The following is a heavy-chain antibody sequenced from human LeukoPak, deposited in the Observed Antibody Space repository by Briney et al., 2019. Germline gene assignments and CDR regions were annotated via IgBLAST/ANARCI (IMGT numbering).Heavy chain of an antibody. V-gene: IGHV3-74*01. CDR1: GFTFSSYW. CDR3: ARGKEREYSFGSFS. Sequence: GGSLRLSCAASGFTFSSYWMHWVRQAPGKGLMLVSRIESDGSTTNYADSVKGRFTISRDNAKNTLYLQMNSLRAEDTAVYYGARGKEREYSFGSFSWGQGTMVTVSS. J-gene: IGHJ3*01. CDR2: IESDGSTT. D-gene: IGHD5-18*01.